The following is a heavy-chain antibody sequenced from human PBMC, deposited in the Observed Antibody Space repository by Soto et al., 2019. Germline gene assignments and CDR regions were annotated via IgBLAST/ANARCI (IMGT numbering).Heavy chain of an antibody. CDR2: INHIGSI. D-gene: IGHD1-1*01. Sequence: QVQVQQWGAGLLKPSETLSLTCAVSGGSFSDYYCCWIRQPPGPGLEWIGEINHIGSITYNPSLKSRVTISGDPSKNQFALNLSSVTAADSALYDGATFVVSTTVIRGSPLDSWGQGTLVTVSS. CDR3: ATFVVSTTVIRGSPLDS. V-gene: IGHV4-34*01. CDR1: GGSFSDYY. J-gene: IGHJ4*02.